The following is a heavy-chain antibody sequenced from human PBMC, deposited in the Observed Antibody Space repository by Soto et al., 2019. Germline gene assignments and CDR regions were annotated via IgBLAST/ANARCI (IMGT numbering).Heavy chain of an antibody. CDR1: GFTFSSYG. CDR2: ISYDGSNK. J-gene: IGHJ4*02. Sequence: ESGGGVVQPGRSLRLSCAASGFTFSSYGMHWVRQAPGKGLEWVAVISYDGSNKYYADSVKGRFTISRDNSKNTLYLQMNSLRAEDTAVYYCAKEDRGYFDYWGQGTLVTVSS. D-gene: IGHD3-10*01. V-gene: IGHV3-30*18. CDR3: AKEDRGYFDY.